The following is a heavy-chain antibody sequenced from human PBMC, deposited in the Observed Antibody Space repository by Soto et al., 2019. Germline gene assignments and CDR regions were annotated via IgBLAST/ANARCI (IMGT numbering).Heavy chain of an antibody. J-gene: IGHJ5*02. CDR3: ARAYRGTYDFWSGWMYNWVDP. Sequence: SETLSLTCGVYGGSFRVSGYYWCWIRQPPGKGLEWIGEINHSGSTNYNPSLKSRVTISVDTSKNQFSLQLSSVTAADTAVYYCARAYRGTYDFWSGWMYNWVDPLVQGSLVT. V-gene: IGHV4-34*01. CDR1: GGSFRVSGYY. D-gene: IGHD3-3*01. CDR2: INHSGST.